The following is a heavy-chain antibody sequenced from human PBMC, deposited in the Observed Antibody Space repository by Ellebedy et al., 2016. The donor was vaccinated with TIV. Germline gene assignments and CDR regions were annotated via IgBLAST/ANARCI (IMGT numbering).Heavy chain of an antibody. D-gene: IGHD6-19*01. Sequence: GESLKISXAASGFTFSSYGMHWVRQAPGKGLEWVAVIWYDGSNKYYADSVKGRFTISRDNSKNTLYLQMNSLRAEDTAVYYCARMGDSSGWYGPLDYWGQGTLVTVS. CDR1: GFTFSSYG. V-gene: IGHV3-33*08. CDR3: ARMGDSSGWYGPLDY. J-gene: IGHJ4*02. CDR2: IWYDGSNK.